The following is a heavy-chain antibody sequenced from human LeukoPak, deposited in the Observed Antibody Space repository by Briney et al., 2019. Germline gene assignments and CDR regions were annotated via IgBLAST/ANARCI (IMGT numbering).Heavy chain of an antibody. CDR1: GFTFSSYA. D-gene: IGHD6-13*01. Sequence: PGGSLRLSCAASGFTFSSYAMSWVRQAPGKGLEWVSSITDSGASTYYADSVKGRFTISRDNSKNTLYLQMNSLRAEDTAVYYCARPSSSGWYVFDNWGQGTLVTVSS. CDR2: ITDSGAST. CDR3: ARPSSSGWYVFDN. V-gene: IGHV3-23*01. J-gene: IGHJ4*02.